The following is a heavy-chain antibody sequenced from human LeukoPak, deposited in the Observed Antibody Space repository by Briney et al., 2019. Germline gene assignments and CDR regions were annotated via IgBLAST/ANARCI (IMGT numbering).Heavy chain of an antibody. D-gene: IGHD3-16*01. Sequence: PSETLSLTCTVSGGSISSGGYYWSWIRQHPGKGLEWIGYIYDSESTSFNPSLKSRVTISVDTSRNQFSLTLSSVTAADTAVYYCARDGGFRLNWFDPWGQGTLVTVSP. CDR3: ARDGGFRLNWFDP. CDR1: GGSISSGGYY. CDR2: IYDSEST. V-gene: IGHV4-31*03. J-gene: IGHJ5*02.